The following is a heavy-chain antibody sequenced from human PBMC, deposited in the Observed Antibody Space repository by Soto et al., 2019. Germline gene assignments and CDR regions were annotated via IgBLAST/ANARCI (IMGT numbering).Heavy chain of an antibody. CDR2: ISDSGGST. V-gene: IGHV3-23*01. J-gene: IGHJ5*02. Sequence: GGSLRLSCAASGFSFSTYGMTWVRQAPGKGLEWVSSISDSGGSTYYADSVKGRFTISRDNSKNTLYLQMNSLRAEDTAVYYCARGRPVDFDPWGQGTLVTISS. D-gene: IGHD2-15*01. CDR1: GFSFSTYG. CDR3: ARGRPVDFDP.